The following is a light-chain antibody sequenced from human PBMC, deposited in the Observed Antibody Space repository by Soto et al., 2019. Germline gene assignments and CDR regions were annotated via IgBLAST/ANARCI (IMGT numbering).Light chain of an antibody. CDR1: SSDVGGYNY. V-gene: IGLV2-14*01. CDR2: DVS. CDR3: SSYTSSSTSVV. J-gene: IGLJ2*01. Sequence: QSALTQPASVSGSPGQSITISCTGTSSDVGGYNYVSWYHQHPGKAPKLMIYDVSNRPSGVSNRFSGSKSGNTASLTISGLQAGDEADYYCSSYTSSSTSVVFGGGTKLTVL.